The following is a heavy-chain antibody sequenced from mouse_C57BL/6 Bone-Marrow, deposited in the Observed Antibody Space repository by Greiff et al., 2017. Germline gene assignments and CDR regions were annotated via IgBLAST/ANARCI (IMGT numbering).Heavy chain of an antibody. Sequence: DVMLVESEGGLVQPGSSMKLSCTASGFTFSDYYMAWVRQVPEKGLEWVANINYDGSSPYYLDSLKSRFIISRDNAKNILYLQMSSLKSEDTATYYCARDPITTVVARYWYCDVWGTGTTVTVSS. V-gene: IGHV5-16*01. D-gene: IGHD1-1*01. CDR1: GFTFSDYY. CDR2: INYDGSSP. J-gene: IGHJ1*03. CDR3: ARDPITTVVARYWYCDV.